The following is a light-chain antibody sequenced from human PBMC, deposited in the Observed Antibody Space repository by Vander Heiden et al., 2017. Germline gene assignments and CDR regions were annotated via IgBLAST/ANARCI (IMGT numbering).Light chain of an antibody. CDR3: QKYGSSPWT. CDR2: GAS. J-gene: IGKJ1*01. CDR1: QSVSSSY. Sequence: EIVLTQSPGTLSLSPGERATLSCRASQSVSSSYLAWYPQKPGQAPRLLIYGASSRATCIPDRFSGSGSGTDFTLTISRLEPEDCAVYYCQKYGSSPWTFGHGTKVEIK. V-gene: IGKV3-20*01.